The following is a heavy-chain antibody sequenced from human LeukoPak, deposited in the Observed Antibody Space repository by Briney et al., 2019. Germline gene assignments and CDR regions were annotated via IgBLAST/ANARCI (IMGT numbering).Heavy chain of an antibody. CDR3: ARDYTTLTGHIQYFDP. J-gene: IGHJ5*02. D-gene: IGHD1-20*01. V-gene: IGHV4-38-2*02. CDR1: NYPIAFSYY. Sequence: PSETLSLTCTVSNYPIAFSYYWGWIRQSPPKGLEWIGCVYHSGGSIFYNPSLESRLTMSVDTSKNQISLKMRSVTAEDTAVYYCARDYTTLTGHIQYFDPWGRGTLVTVSS. CDR2: VYHSGGSI.